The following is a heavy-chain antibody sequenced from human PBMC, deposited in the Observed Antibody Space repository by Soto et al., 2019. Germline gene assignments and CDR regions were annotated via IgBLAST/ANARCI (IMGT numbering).Heavy chain of an antibody. CDR1: GGSISSGDYY. V-gene: IGHV4-31*03. Sequence: PSETLSLTCTVSGGSISSGDYYWSWIRQHPGKGLEWIGYIYYSGSTYYNPSLKSRVTISVDTSKNQFSLKLSSVTAADTAVYYCAREATTVTSFWFDPWGQGTLVTVSS. CDR3: AREATTVTSFWFDP. J-gene: IGHJ5*02. CDR2: IYYSGST. D-gene: IGHD4-4*01.